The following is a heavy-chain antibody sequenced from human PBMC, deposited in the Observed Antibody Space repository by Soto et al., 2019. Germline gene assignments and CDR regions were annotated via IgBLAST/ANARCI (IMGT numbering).Heavy chain of an antibody. V-gene: IGHV4-4*07. D-gene: IGHD3-16*01. CDR3: AKGGTYYFDA. CDR1: GASISNFY. CDR2: LYTRGTT. J-gene: IGHJ4*02. Sequence: SETLSLTCSVSGASISNFYWSWIRQSAGKGLEWIGRLYTRGTTDYNPSLKSRVTMSIDTSKNRVSLSLTSVTAADTAVYYCAKGGTYYFDAWGQGSVVTVSS.